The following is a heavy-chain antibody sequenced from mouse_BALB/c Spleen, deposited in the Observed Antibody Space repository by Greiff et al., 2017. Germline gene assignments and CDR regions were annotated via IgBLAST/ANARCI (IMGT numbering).Heavy chain of an antibody. Sequence: QVQLMESGPGLVAPSQSLSLTCTVSGFSFSSYSVHWVRQPPGKGLEWLGMIWGGGSTDYNSALKSRLSISKDNSTSQVFLQMNSLQTDDTAMYYCARTGDRYDGFDYWGQGTLVTVSA. CDR3: ARTGDRYDGFDY. D-gene: IGHD2-14*01. CDR1: GFSFSSYS. CDR2: IWGGGST. J-gene: IGHJ3*01. V-gene: IGHV2-6-4*01.